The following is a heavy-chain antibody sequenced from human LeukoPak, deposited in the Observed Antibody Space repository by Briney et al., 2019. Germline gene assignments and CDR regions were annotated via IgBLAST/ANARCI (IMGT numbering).Heavy chain of an antibody. D-gene: IGHD3-9*01. V-gene: IGHV4-39*01. J-gene: IGHJ5*02. Sequence: PSGTLSLTCTVSGGSISSSSYYWGWIRQSPGKGLEWIGSIYYSGSTYYNPSLKSRVTISLDTSKNQFFLKLSSVTAADTAVYYCARGGSYYDILTGALWFDPWGQGTLVTVSS. CDR3: ARGGSYYDILTGALWFDP. CDR2: IYYSGST. CDR1: GGSISSSSYY.